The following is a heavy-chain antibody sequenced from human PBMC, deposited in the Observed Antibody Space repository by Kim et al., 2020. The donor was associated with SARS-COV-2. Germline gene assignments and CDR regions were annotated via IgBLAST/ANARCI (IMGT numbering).Heavy chain of an antibody. J-gene: IGHJ5*02. CDR1: GFTFSSYG. CDR2: ISYDGSNK. CDR3: AKDSPFGCSSTSCPGGWFDP. Sequence: GGSLRLSCAASGFTFSSYGMHWVRQAPGKGLEWVAVISYDGSNKYYADSVKGRFTISRDNSKNTLYLQMNSLRAEDTAVYYCAKDSPFGCSSTSCPGGWFDPWGQGTLVTVSS. D-gene: IGHD2-2*01. V-gene: IGHV3-30*18.